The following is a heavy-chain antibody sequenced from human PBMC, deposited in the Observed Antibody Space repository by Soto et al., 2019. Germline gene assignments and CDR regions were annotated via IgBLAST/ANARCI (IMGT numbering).Heavy chain of an antibody. J-gene: IGHJ5*02. CDR1: GYYFTGYY. CDR2: INPNSGVT. Sequence: QVQLVQSGAEMKKPGASVKISCEASGYYFTGYYMHWVRQAPGQGLEWMGWINPNSGVTNYAQRFQGRVTMTRDTSISTAYLEVKRLTSDDTAVYYCATNLFSSTSRGSDFDPWGQGTLVIVSS. CDR3: ATNLFSSTSRGSDFDP. D-gene: IGHD2-2*01. V-gene: IGHV1-2*02.